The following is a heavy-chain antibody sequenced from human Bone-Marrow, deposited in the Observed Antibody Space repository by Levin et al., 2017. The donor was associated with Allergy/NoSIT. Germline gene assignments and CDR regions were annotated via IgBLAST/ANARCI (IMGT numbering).Heavy chain of an antibody. D-gene: IGHD3-10*01. CDR3: ARWSTSSGSFFDS. CDR1: GFTFSSYS. V-gene: IGHV3-48*01. J-gene: IGHJ4*02. Sequence: GGSLRLSCAASGFTFSSYSMNWVRQAPGKGLEWTSYISSSSSAIYYADSVKGRFTISRDDAKKSLYLQMNSLRAEDTAVYYCARWSTSSGSFFDSWGQGTLVTVSS. CDR2: ISSSSSAI.